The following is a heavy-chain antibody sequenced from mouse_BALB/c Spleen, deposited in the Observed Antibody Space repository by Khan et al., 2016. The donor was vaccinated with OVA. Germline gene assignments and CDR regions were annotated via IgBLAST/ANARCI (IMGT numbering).Heavy chain of an antibody. V-gene: IGHV1-7*01. CDR3: STAGHYGGRYYFAMDY. D-gene: IGHD1-1*01. CDR2: INPNTGYN. Sequence: VQLQESGAELAKPGASVMMSCKASGYTFSTYWMHWVKQRPGQGLEWIGYINPNTGYNEYNQKFKDKATLTADKSSTTAYMQLSSLTSEDSAVXYCSTAGHYGGRYYFAMDYWGQGTSVTVSS. CDR1: GYTFSTYW. J-gene: IGHJ4*01.